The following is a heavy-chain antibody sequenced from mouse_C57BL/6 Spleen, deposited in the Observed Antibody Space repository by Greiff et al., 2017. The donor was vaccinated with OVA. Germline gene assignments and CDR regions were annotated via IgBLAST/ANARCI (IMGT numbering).Heavy chain of an antibody. V-gene: IGHV1-22*01. CDR1: GYTFTDYN. Sequence: EVKLVESGPELVKPGASVKMSCKASGYTFTDYNMHWVKQSHGKSLEWIGYINPNNGGTSYNQKFKGKATLTVNKSSSTAYMELRSLTSEDSAVYYCAREAVLLRYFDYWGQGTTLTVSS. J-gene: IGHJ2*01. CDR3: AREAVLLRYFDY. CDR2: INPNNGGT. D-gene: IGHD1-1*01.